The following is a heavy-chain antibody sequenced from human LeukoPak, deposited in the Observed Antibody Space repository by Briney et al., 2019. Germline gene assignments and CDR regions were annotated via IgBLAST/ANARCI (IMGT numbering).Heavy chain of an antibody. CDR2: IWYDGNNK. CDR3: ARGDYGDY. Sequence: GRSLRLSCAASGFTFSSYGMHWVRQAPGKGLEWVAFIWYDGNNKYYADSVKGRFTISRDNSKNTLYLQMNSLRAEDTAVYYCARGDYGDYWGQGTLVTVSS. J-gene: IGHJ4*02. V-gene: IGHV3-33*01. D-gene: IGHD4-17*01. CDR1: GFTFSSYG.